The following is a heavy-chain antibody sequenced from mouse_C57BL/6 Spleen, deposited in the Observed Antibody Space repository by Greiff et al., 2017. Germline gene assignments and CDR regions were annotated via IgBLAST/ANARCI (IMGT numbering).Heavy chain of an antibody. J-gene: IGHJ4*01. CDR3: ARGLSSYKAMDY. V-gene: IGHV1-69*01. D-gene: IGHD1-1*01. Sequence: QVQLQQPGAELVMPGASVKLSCKASGYTFTSYWMHWVKQRPGQGLEWIGEIHPSDSHTNYNQKFKGKATFTVDKSSSTAYMQLSIMTSEYSAVYYCARGLSSYKAMDYWGQGTSVTVSS. CDR2: IHPSDSHT. CDR1: GYTFTSYW.